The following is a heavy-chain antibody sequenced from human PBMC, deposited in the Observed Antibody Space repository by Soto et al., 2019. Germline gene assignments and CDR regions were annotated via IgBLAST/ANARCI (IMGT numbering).Heavy chain of an antibody. CDR2: IWYDGSNK. J-gene: IGHJ6*02. CDR1: GFTFSSYG. D-gene: IGHD6-13*01. V-gene: IGHV3-33*01. CDR3: ARSVQKQYGMDV. Sequence: HPGGSLRLSCAASGFTFSSYGMHWVRQAPGKGLEWVAVIWYDGSNKYYADSVKGRFTISRDNSKNTLYLQMNSLRAEDTAVYYCARSVQKQYGMDVWGQGTTVTVSS.